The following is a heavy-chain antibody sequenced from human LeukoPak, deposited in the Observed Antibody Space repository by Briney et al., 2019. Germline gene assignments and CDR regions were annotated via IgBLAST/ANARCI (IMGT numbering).Heavy chain of an antibody. V-gene: IGHV3-48*03. CDR3: ARGGGPNWGILNWFDP. Sequence: GGSLRLSCAVSGFNFNSYEMTWVRQAPGKGLEWVSYISRSGRVTHYADSVRGRFTIARDDAKNSLYLQMNRLRPEDTAVYYCARGGGPNWGILNWFDPWGQGTLVTVSS. J-gene: IGHJ5*02. CDR2: ISRSGRVT. CDR1: GFNFNSYE. D-gene: IGHD7-27*01.